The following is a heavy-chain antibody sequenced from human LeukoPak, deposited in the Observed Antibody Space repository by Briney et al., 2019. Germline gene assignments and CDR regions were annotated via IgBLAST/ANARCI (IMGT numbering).Heavy chain of an antibody. CDR2: ISHDGSNK. CDR1: GFTFSSYG. Sequence: GGSLRLSCAASGFTFSSYGMHWVRQAPGKGLEWVAVISHDGSNKYYADSVKGRFTISRDNSKNTLYLQMSSLRPEDTAVYYCAKDWGIYYASGSSYFDYWGQGTLVTVSS. J-gene: IGHJ4*02. D-gene: IGHD3-10*01. CDR3: AKDWGIYYASGSSYFDY. V-gene: IGHV3-30*18.